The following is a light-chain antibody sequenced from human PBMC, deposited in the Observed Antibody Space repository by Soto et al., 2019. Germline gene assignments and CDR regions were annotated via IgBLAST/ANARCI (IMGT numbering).Light chain of an antibody. CDR2: GAS. J-gene: IGKJ5*01. CDR1: QSIGSSY. CDR3: QQANSFPIT. Sequence: EIVLTQSPGTLSLSPEERATLSCRASQSIGSSYLAWYQQKPGQAPRLLIYGASTRATGIPDRFSGSGSGTDFTLTINRVAPEDFATYYCQQANSFPITFGQGTRLEIK. V-gene: IGKV3-20*01.